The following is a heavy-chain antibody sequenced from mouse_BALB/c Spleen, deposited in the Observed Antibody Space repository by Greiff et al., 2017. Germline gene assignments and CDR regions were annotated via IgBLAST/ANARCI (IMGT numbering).Heavy chain of an antibody. CDR2: IYPGDGDT. V-gene: IGHV1-87*01. Sequence: QVQLKESGAELARPGASVKLSCKASGYTFTSYWMQWVKQRPGQGLEWIGAIYPGDGDTRYTQKFKGKATLTADKSSSTAYMQLSSLASEDSAVYYCARRRYDVIDYWGQGTTLTVSS. J-gene: IGHJ2*01. CDR1: GYTFTSYW. D-gene: IGHD2-14*01. CDR3: ARRRYDVIDY.